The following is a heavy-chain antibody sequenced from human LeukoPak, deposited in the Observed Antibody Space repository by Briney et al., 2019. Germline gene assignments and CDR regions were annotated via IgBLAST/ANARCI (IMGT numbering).Heavy chain of an antibody. V-gene: IGHV4-34*01. D-gene: IGHD3-9*01. Sequence: SETLSLTCAVYGGSFSGYYWSWIRQPPGKGLEWIGEINHSGSTNYKPSLKSRVTISVDTSKNQFSLKLSSVTAADTAVYYCARVRYFDWLLSNWGQGTLVTVSS. CDR2: INHSGST. CDR3: ARVRYFDWLLSN. CDR1: GGSFSGYY. J-gene: IGHJ4*02.